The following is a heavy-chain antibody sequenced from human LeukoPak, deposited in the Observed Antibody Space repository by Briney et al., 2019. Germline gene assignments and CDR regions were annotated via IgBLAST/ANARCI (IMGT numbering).Heavy chain of an antibody. V-gene: IGHV4-39*07. J-gene: IGHJ4*02. CDR1: SDFFSSVTDY. CDR2: GDYSGGT. CDR3: ARERGEEYSSGWYKTNFFDT. Sequence: PSETLSLTCTVSSDFFSSVTDYWAWIRQPPGKGLEWIAGGDYSGGTYYNPSLESRVATSADMSKNQISLKLSSVTAADTALYYCARERGEEYSSGWYKTNFFDTWGQGTRVTVSS. D-gene: IGHD6-19*01.